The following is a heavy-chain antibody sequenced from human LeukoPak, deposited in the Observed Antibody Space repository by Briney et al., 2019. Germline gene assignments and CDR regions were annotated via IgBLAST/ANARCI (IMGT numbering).Heavy chain of an antibody. J-gene: IGHJ4*02. CDR1: GFMFSSYG. V-gene: IGHV3-23*01. Sequence: GGSLRLSCAASGFMFSSYGMSWVRQTPGKGLEWVSGISGSGGNTYYADSVKGRFTISRDNSKNSLYLQMNSLRTEDTALYYCAKVVYSGSYFGDYFDYWGQGTLVTVSS. CDR2: ISGSGGNT. D-gene: IGHD1-26*01. CDR3: AKVVYSGSYFGDYFDY.